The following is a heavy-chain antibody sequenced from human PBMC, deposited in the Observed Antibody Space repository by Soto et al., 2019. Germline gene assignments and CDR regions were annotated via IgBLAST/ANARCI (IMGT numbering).Heavy chain of an antibody. CDR1: GGSISSGGYY. J-gene: IGHJ3*02. Sequence: PSETLSLTCTVSGGSISSGGYYWSWIRQHPGKGLEWIGYIYYSGSTYYNPSLKSRVTISVDTSKNQFSLKLSSVTAADTAVYYCARDASVYGSGSYYADAFDIWGQGTMVTVSS. CDR2: IYYSGST. CDR3: ARDASVYGSGSYYADAFDI. D-gene: IGHD3-10*01. V-gene: IGHV4-31*03.